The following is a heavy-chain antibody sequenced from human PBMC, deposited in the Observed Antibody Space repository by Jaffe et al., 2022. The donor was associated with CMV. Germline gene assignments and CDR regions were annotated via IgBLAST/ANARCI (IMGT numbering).Heavy chain of an antibody. D-gene: IGHD6-13*01. Sequence: QVQLVESGGGVVQPGRSLRLSCAASGFTFSSYGMHWVRQAPGKGLEWVAVIWYDGSNKYYADSVKGRFTISRDNSKNTLYLQMNSLRAEDTAVYYCARESSSRTGTQRGVSHYYYMDVWGKGTTVTVSS. CDR1: GFTFSSYG. CDR3: ARESSSRTGTQRGVSHYYYMDV. V-gene: IGHV3-33*08. CDR2: IWYDGSNK. J-gene: IGHJ6*03.